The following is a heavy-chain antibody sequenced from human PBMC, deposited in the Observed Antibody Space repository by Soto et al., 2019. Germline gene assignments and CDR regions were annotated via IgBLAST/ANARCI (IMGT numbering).Heavy chain of an antibody. J-gene: IGHJ3*02. D-gene: IGHD3-22*01. CDR3: ARDGGEGDSSGYYSLLSHGAFDI. CDR1: GGSVSSGSYY. V-gene: IGHV4-61*01. CDR2: IYYSGST. Sequence: PSETLSLTCTVSGGSVSSGSYYWIWIRQPPGKGLEWIGYIYYSGSTNYNPSLKSRVTISVDTSKNQFSLKLSSVTAADTAVYYCARDGGEGDSSGYYSLLSHGAFDIWGQGTMVTVSS.